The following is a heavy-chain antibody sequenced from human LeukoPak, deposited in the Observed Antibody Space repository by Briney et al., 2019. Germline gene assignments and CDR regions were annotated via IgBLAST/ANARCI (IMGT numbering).Heavy chain of an antibody. CDR2: IYTDGSST. D-gene: IGHD1-14*01. Sequence: PGGSLRLSCAASGFTFSNYWMHWVRQAPGKGLVWVSRIYTDGSSTNYADSVKGRFTISRDNAKNTLYLQMNSLGGEDTAVYYCARGASNRFDYWGQGTLVTVSS. CDR1: GFTFSNYW. CDR3: ARGASNRFDY. V-gene: IGHV3-74*01. J-gene: IGHJ4*02.